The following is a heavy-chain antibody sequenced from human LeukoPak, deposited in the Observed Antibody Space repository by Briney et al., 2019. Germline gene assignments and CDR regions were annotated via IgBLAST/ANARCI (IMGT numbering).Heavy chain of an antibody. J-gene: IGHJ4*02. Sequence: SETLSLTCTVSGGSISSYYWSWIRQPAGKGLEWIGRIYTSGSTNYNPSLKSRVTMSVDTSKNQFSLKLSSVTAADTAVYYCARESPGRWLQSVYYFDYWGQGTLVTVSS. CDR2: IYTSGST. D-gene: IGHD5-12*01. CDR3: ARESPGRWLQSVYYFDY. CDR1: GGSISSYY. V-gene: IGHV4-4*07.